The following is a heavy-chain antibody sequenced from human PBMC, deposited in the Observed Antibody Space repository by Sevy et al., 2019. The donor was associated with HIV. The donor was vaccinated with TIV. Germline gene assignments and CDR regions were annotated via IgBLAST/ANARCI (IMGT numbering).Heavy chain of an antibody. D-gene: IGHD2-15*01. CDR2: IRSKAYGGTT. CDR3: TRAYCSGGSCYGWFDP. CDR1: GFTFGDYA. Sequence: GGSLRLSCTASGFTFGDYAMSWFRQAPGKGLEWVGFIRSKAYGGTTEYAASVKGRFTISRDDSKSMAYLQMNSLKTEDTAVYYCTRAYCSGGSCYGWFDPWGQGTLVTVSS. J-gene: IGHJ5*02. V-gene: IGHV3-49*03.